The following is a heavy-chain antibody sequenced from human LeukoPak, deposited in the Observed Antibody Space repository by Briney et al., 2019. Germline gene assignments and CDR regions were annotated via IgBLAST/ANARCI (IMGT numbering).Heavy chain of an antibody. CDR2: IYSRGST. CDR3: ARGPELDLAGAFDI. Sequence: SETLSLTCTVSGGSISSYFWSWIRQPAGKRLEWIGRIYSRGSTNYNPSLKSRVTMSVDTSKNQFSLKLSSVTAADTAVYYCARGPELDLAGAFDIWGQGTMVTVSS. D-gene: IGHD1-7*01. CDR1: GGSISSYF. V-gene: IGHV4-4*07. J-gene: IGHJ3*02.